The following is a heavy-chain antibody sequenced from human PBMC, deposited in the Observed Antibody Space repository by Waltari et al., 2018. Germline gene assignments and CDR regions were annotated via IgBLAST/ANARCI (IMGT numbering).Heavy chain of an antibody. CDR3: ARGESSAYYYYGMDV. Sequence: QVQLVQSGAEVKKPGASVKVSCKASGYTFTSYAMHWVRQAPGQRLEWMGWINAGNGNTKYSQKFQGRVTITRDTSASTAYMELSSLRSEDTAVYYCARGESSAYYYYGMDVWGQGTTVTVSS. CDR2: INAGNGNT. V-gene: IGHV1-3*01. J-gene: IGHJ6*02. D-gene: IGHD3-10*01. CDR1: GYTFTSYA.